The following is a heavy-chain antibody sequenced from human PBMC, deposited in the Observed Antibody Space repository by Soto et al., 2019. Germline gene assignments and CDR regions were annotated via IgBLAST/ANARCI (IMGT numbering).Heavy chain of an antibody. Sequence: SDTLSLTCTVSGGSISSGGYYWSWIRQHPGKGLEWIGYIYYSGSTYYNPSLKSRVTISVGTSKNQFSMKLSSVTAADTAVYYCARESLPHYYYGMDVWGQRTTVTVSS. V-gene: IGHV4-31*03. CDR3: ARESLPHYYYGMDV. CDR2: IYYSGST. CDR1: GGSISSGGYY. J-gene: IGHJ6*02.